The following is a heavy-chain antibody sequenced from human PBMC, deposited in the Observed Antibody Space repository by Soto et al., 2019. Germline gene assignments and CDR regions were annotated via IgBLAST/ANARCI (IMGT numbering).Heavy chain of an antibody. CDR3: AKDRYYVFWSGYYTGPPYYYYGMDV. CDR1: GFTLRSFG. CDR2: IWNDGNYK. D-gene: IGHD3-3*01. V-gene: IGHV3-33*06. J-gene: IGHJ6*02. Sequence: PGGSLRLSCAASGFTLRSFGMHWVRQASGKGLEWVAVIWNDGNYKFHADSVKGRFTISSGNSKNTLCLQVTSLRGEDTAVYYCAKDRYYVFWSGYYTGPPYYYYGMDVWGQGTTVTVSS.